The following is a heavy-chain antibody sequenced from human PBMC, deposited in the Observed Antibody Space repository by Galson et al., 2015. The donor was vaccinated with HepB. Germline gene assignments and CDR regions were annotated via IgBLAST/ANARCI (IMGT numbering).Heavy chain of an antibody. CDR1: GFTFSDYW. CDR2: IKQDGGEK. Sequence: LRLSCAASGFTFSDYWMSWVRQAPGKGLEWVANIKQDGGEKYYVDSVKGRFTVSRDSAKNSLYLQMNSLRAEDTAVYYCARHSSGWYGLFDYWGQGTLVTVSS. CDR3: ARHSSGWYGLFDY. J-gene: IGHJ4*02. V-gene: IGHV3-7*01. D-gene: IGHD6-19*01.